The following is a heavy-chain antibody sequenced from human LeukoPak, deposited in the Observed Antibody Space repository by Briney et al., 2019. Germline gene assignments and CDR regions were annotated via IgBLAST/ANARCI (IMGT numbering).Heavy chain of an antibody. V-gene: IGHV4-39*01. Sequence: SETLSLTCSVSGGSITITNYYWGWVRQPPGKGLEWFGSMYHSGTTYYNSSLKTRLTISVATSKNQFSLNLSAVSAADTPLNFCARNRRRNGGYVFDYWGQGTLVTVSS. CDR1: GGSITITNYY. J-gene: IGHJ4*02. CDR2: MYHSGTT. CDR3: ARNRRRNGGYVFDY. D-gene: IGHD2-8*01.